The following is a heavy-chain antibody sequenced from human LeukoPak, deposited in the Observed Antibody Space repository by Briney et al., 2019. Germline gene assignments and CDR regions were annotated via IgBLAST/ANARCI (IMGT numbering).Heavy chain of an antibody. CDR3: ASERWQLVLDY. Sequence: GGSLRLSCAASGFTFSDYYMSWIRQAPGKGLEWVSAISGSGGNTYYADSVKGRFTISRDNSKNTLYLQMNSLRAEDTAVYYCASERWQLVLDYWGQGTLVTVSS. V-gene: IGHV3-23*01. CDR2: ISGSGGNT. CDR1: GFTFSDYY. J-gene: IGHJ4*02. D-gene: IGHD6-13*01.